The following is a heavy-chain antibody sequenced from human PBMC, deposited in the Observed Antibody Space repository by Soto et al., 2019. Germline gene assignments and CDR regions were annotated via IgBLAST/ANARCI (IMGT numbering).Heavy chain of an antibody. V-gene: IGHV4-30-2*01. D-gene: IGHD3-10*01. Sequence: QLQLQESGSGLVKPSQKLSLTCTVSGGSINSGGDSWSWIRQPPGKGLEWIGYIYRSGSAYYSPSLQNRVTISVDTSKNHFSLNLTSVTAADTAVYYCAVSGRGGLDVWGQGTTVTVSS. J-gene: IGHJ6*02. CDR3: AVSGRGGLDV. CDR2: IYRSGSA. CDR1: GGSINSGGDS.